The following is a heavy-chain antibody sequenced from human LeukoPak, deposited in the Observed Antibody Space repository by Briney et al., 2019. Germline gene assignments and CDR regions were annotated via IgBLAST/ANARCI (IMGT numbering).Heavy chain of an antibody. V-gene: IGHV3-11*04. D-gene: IGHD3-10*01. J-gene: IGHJ4*02. CDR3: ARWGEGSGSYLTLFDY. CDR2: ISSSGNTT. CDR1: GFTFSDNY. Sequence: PGGSLRLSCAASGFTFSDNYMSWIRQAPGKGLEWVSYISSSGNTTYNADSVKGRFSITRDNAKNSLYLQMNSLRAEDTAVYYCARWGEGSGSYLTLFDYWGQGTLVTVSS.